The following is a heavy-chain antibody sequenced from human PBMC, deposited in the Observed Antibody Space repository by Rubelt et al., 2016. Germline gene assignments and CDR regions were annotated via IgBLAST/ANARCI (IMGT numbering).Heavy chain of an antibody. Sequence: EVQLVESGGGLVQPGGSLRLSCAASGFTFSSYSMNWVRQAPGEGLEWVSSISISSSTIYYADSVKGRFTISRDNAKNSLYLQMNSLRDEDTAVYYCATQGYCSSTSCYGAYWGQGTLVTVSS. J-gene: IGHJ4*02. D-gene: IGHD2-2*01. CDR2: ISISSSTI. V-gene: IGHV3-48*02. CDR3: ATQGYCSSTSCYGAY. CDR1: GFTFSSYS.